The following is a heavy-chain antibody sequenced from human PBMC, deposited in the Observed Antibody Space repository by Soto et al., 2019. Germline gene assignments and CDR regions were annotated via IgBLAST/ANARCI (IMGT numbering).Heavy chain of an antibody. V-gene: IGHV3-73*02. J-gene: IGHJ4*02. Sequence: EVQLVESGGGLVQPGGSLKLSCAASGFTFSGSPMHWVRQAPGKGLEWVGRIRSKANSYATAYAASVKGSFTISRDDSKNTAYLQMNSLKTEDTAVYYCTGRQDEYDYCGQGTLVTVSS. D-gene: IGHD6-6*01. CDR1: GFTFSGSP. CDR2: IRSKANSYAT. CDR3: TGRQDEYDY.